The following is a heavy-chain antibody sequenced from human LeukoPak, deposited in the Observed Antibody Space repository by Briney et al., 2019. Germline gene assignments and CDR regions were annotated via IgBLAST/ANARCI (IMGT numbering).Heavy chain of an antibody. CDR2: INPNSGGT. J-gene: IGHJ6*02. D-gene: IGHD3-3*01. Sequence: ASVKVSCKASGYTFTGYYMYWVRQAPGQGLEWMGRINPNSGGTNYAQKFQGRVTMTRDTSISTAYMELSRLRSDDTAVYYCARPYYDFWSGYYDYYYYYGMDVWGQGTTVTVSS. CDR3: ARPYYDFWSGYYDYYYYYGMDV. CDR1: GYTFTGYY. V-gene: IGHV1-2*06.